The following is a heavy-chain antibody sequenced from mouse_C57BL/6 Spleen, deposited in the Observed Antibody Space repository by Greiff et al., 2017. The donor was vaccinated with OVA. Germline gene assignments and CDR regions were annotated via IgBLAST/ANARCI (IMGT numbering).Heavy chain of an antibody. CDR1: GFIFSDFG. CDR3: ARVYYDYADY. J-gene: IGHJ2*01. CDR2: ISSGSSTI. D-gene: IGHD2-4*01. V-gene: IGHV5-17*01. Sequence: EVQLVESGGGLLKPGGSLNPSCAAPGFIFSDFGLHWVRQAPEKGLEWVAYISSGSSTIYYADTVKGRFTISRDNAKNTLFLQMTSLRSEDTAMYYCARVYYDYADYWGQGTTLTVSS.